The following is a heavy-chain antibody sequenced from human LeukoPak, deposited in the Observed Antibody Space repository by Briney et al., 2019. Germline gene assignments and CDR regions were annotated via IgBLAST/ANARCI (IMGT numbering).Heavy chain of an antibody. V-gene: IGHV3-7*01. CDR2: IKQDGSEK. J-gene: IGHJ6*03. D-gene: IGHD1-26*01. CDR1: GFIFSSYW. Sequence: GGSLRLSCAASGFIFSSYWMSWVRQAPGKGLEWVANIKQDGSEKYYVDSVKGRFTISRDNAKNSLFLQMNSLRAEDTAVYYCASGRYYYYMDVWGTGTTVTVFS. CDR3: ASGRYYYYMDV.